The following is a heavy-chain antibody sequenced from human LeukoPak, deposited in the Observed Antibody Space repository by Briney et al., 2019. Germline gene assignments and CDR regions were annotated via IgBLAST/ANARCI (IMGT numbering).Heavy chain of an antibody. V-gene: IGHV4-4*09. CDR3: ARGAYDYVWGSYRTFDY. CDR1: GGSISSYY. CDR2: IYTSGST. Sequence: SETLSLTCTVSGGSISSYYWSWIRQPPGKGLEWIGYIYTSGSTNYNPSLKSRVTISVDTSKNQFSLKLSSVTAADTAVYYCARGAYDYVWGSYRTFDYWGQGTLVTVSS. D-gene: IGHD3-16*02. J-gene: IGHJ4*02.